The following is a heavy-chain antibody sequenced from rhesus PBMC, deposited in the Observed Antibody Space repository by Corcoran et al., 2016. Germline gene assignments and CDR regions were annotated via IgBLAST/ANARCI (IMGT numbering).Heavy chain of an antibody. V-gene: IGHV4-65*01. CDR1: GGSVSSSNW. Sequence: QVQLQESGPGLVKPSETLSLTCAVSGGSVSSSNWWGWIRQPPGKGLEWIGYISGSSGSTYYNPSLKSRVTISTDTSKNQFSLKLSSVTAADTAVYYCARDSYSSGWYYFDYWGQGVLVTVSS. CDR3: ARDSYSSGWYYFDY. CDR2: ISGSSGST. D-gene: IGHD6-31*01. J-gene: IGHJ4*01.